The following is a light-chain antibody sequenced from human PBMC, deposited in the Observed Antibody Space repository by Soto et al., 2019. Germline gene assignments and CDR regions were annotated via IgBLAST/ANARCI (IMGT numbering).Light chain of an antibody. V-gene: IGKV3-20*01. J-gene: IGKJ5*01. CDR2: GAS. Sequence: EIVLTQFPGTLSLSPGERATLSCRASQSVTSSSLAWYQQKVGRAPRVLIYGASNRATGIPDRFSGSGSGTDFTLTITGLEPEDFAVYYCQQYGSSPRTFGQGPRLEI. CDR1: QSVTSSS. CDR3: QQYGSSPRT.